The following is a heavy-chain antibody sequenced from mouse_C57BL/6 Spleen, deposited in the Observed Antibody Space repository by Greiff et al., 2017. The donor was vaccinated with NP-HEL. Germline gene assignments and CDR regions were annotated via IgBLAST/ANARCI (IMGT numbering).Heavy chain of an antibody. D-gene: IGHD3-2*02. CDR3: ASFLDSSGAWFAY. CDR2: IHPNSGST. CDR1: GYTFTSYW. J-gene: IGHJ3*01. Sequence: QVQLKQPGAELVKPGASVKLSCKASGYTFTSYWMHWVKQRPGQGLEWIGMIHPNSGSTNYNEKFKSKATLTVDKSSSTAYMQLSSLTSEDSAVYYCASFLDSSGAWFAYWGQGTLVTVSA. V-gene: IGHV1-64*01.